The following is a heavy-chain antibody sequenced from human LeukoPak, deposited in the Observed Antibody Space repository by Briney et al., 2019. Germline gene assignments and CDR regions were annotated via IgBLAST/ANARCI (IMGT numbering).Heavy chain of an antibody. CDR3: ARLAVPAAIDYYYGMDV. CDR1: GYSFTSYW. D-gene: IGHD2-2*01. V-gene: IGHV5-10-1*01. Sequence: GESLRISCKGSGYSFTSYWISWVRQMPGKGLEWMGRIDPSDSYTNYSPSFQGHVTISADKSISTAYLQWSSLKASDTAMYYCARLAVPAAIDYYYGMDVWGKGTTVTVSS. CDR2: IDPSDSYT. J-gene: IGHJ6*04.